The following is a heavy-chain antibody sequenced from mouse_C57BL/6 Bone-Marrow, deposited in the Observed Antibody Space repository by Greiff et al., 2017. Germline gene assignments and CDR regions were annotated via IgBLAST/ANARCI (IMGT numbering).Heavy chain of an antibody. CDR1: GFTFSDYG. CDR3: ARRGCSGDFDY. V-gene: IGHV5-17*01. CDR2: ISSGSSTI. Sequence: DVMLVESGGGLVKPGGSLNLSCAASGFTFSDYGMHWVRQAPEKGLEWVAYISSGSSTIYYEDTVKGRFTISRDNAKNTLFLQMTSLRSEDTAMYDCARRGCSGDFDYWGQGTTLTGSA. J-gene: IGHJ2*01. D-gene: IGHD6-1*01.